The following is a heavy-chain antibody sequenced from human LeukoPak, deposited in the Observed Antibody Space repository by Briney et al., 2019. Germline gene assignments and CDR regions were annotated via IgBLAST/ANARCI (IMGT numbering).Heavy chain of an antibody. J-gene: IGHJ4*02. CDR2: ISSSSSYI. CDR1: GFTFSSYS. V-gene: IGHV3-21*01. Sequence: SGGSLRLSCAASGFTFSSYSMNWVRQAPGKGLEWVSSISSSSSYIYYADSVKGRFTIPRDNAKNSLYLQMNSLRAEDTAVYYCARGYHDSSGYYRDYWGQGTLVTVSS. D-gene: IGHD3-22*01. CDR3: ARGYHDSSGYYRDY.